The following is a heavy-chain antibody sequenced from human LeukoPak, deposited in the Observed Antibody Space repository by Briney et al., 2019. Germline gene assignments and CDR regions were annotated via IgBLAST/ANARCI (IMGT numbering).Heavy chain of an antibody. CDR1: GGSISTYS. CDR2: IHYSGRT. J-gene: IGHJ4*02. V-gene: IGHV4-59*01. CDR3: ARNRWELRTPHFDY. D-gene: IGHD1-26*01. Sequence: PSETLSLTCTVSGGSISTYSWSWIRQPPGKGLEWIGYIHYSGRTNYNPSLKSRVTISLNRSKNHFSLTLSSVTAADTAVYFCARNRWELRTPHFDYWGQGSLVTVSS.